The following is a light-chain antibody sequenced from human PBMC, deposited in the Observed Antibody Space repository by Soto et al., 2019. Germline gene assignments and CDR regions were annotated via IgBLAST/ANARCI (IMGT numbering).Light chain of an antibody. CDR3: ISYTVSRSYV. CDR1: SSDIGTYDH. J-gene: IGLJ1*01. V-gene: IGLV2-14*01. Sequence: QSVLTQPASVSGSPGLSITISCSGTSSDIGTYDHVAWFQQFPGKTPKLMIYSVSNRPSGVSYRFSGSKSGNTASLTISGLQAEDEADYYCISYTVSRSYVFGTGTKLTVL. CDR2: SVS.